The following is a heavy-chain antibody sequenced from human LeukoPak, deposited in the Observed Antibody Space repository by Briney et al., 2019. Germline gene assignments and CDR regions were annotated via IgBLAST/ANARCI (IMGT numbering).Heavy chain of an antibody. CDR1: GFTFSSYG. CDR2: IRYDGSNK. CDR3: AKDLHCSGGSCHGIDY. Sequence: GGSLRLSXAASGFTFSSYGMHWVRQAPGKGLEWGAFIRYDGSNKYYADSVKGRFTISRDNSKNTLYLQMNSLRAEDTAVYYCAKDLHCSGGSCHGIDYWGQGTLVTVSS. J-gene: IGHJ4*02. D-gene: IGHD2-15*01. V-gene: IGHV3-30*02.